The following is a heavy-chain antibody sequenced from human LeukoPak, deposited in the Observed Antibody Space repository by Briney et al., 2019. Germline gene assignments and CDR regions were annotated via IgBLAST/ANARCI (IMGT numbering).Heavy chain of an antibody. Sequence: PSETLSLTCTVSGYSISSGYYWGWIRQPPGKGLEWIGSIYHSGSTYYNPSLKSRVTISVDTSKNQFSLKLSSVTAADTAVYYCARRSYSASYYLDYWAQGTLVTVSS. CDR3: ARRSYSASYYLDY. V-gene: IGHV4-38-2*02. D-gene: IGHD1-26*01. J-gene: IGHJ4*02. CDR1: GYSISSGYY. CDR2: IYHSGST.